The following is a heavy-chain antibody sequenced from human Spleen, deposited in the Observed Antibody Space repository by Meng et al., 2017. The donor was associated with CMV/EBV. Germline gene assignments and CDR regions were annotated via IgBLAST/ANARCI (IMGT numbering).Heavy chain of an antibody. V-gene: IGHV3-7*01. CDR2: IKQDGSAK. CDR1: GFTFSSYW. CDR3: ARENKERREWLSISWFDP. J-gene: IGHJ5*02. Sequence: GESLKISCAASGFTFSSYWMSWVRQAPGKGLEWVANIKQDGSAKYYVDSVKGRFTISRDNAKSSLYLQMNSLRAEDTAVYYCARENKERREWLSISWFDPWGQGTLVTVSS. D-gene: IGHD3-3*01.